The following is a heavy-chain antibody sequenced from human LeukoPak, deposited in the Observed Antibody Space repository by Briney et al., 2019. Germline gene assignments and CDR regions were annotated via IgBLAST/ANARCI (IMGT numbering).Heavy chain of an antibody. CDR1: GFTFSSYA. V-gene: IGHV3-30-3*01. D-gene: IGHD1-26*01. Sequence: AGRSLRLSCAASGFTFSSYAMHWVRQAPGKGLEWVAVISYDGTNKNYADSVKGRFTISRDNSKNTVYLQMNSLRVEDAAVYYCARDPRGSPYYFDYWGQGTLVTVSS. CDR3: ARDPRGSPYYFDY. CDR2: ISYDGTNK. J-gene: IGHJ4*02.